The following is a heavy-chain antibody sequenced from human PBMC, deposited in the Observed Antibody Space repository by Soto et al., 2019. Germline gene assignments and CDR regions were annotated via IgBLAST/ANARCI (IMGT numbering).Heavy chain of an antibody. V-gene: IGHV6-1*01. Sequence: SQTLSLTCAISGDSVSSNSVTWNWIRQSPSRGLEWLGRTYYRSKWHNDYAASVRSRITINADTSENQFSLQLNSVTPEDTAVNFCACSSISNAFDIWGQGTVVTVSS. CDR1: GDSVSSNSVT. D-gene: IGHD6-13*01. CDR3: ACSSISNAFDI. CDR2: TYYRSKWHN. J-gene: IGHJ3*02.